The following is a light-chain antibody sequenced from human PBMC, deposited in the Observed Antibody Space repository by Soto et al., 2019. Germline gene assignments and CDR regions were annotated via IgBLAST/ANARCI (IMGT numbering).Light chain of an antibody. J-gene: IGLJ3*02. CDR3: GSYVGSKSFV. CDR1: SSDIGDYNY. V-gene: IGLV2-8*01. Sequence: QSVLTQPPSASGSLGQSVTISCTGTSSDIGDYNYVSWYQQHAGKAPKLMIYEVSQRPSGVPDRFSGSKSGNTASLTVSGLQAEDEADHYCGSYVGSKSFVFGGGTKLTVL. CDR2: EVS.